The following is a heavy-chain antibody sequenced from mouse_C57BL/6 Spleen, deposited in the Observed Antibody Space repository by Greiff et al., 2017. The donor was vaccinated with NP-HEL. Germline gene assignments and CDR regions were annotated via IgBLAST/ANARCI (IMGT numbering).Heavy chain of an antibody. V-gene: IGHV1-26*01. D-gene: IGHD1-1*01. CDR1: GYTFTDYY. J-gene: IGHJ2*01. Sequence: EVQLQQSGPELVKPGASVKISCKASGYTFTDYYMNWVKQSHGKSLEWIGDINPNNGGTSYNQKFKGKATLTVDKSSSTAYMERRSLTSEDSAVYYCARITTVVATRDYWGQGTTLTVSS. CDR3: ARITTVVATRDY. CDR2: INPNNGGT.